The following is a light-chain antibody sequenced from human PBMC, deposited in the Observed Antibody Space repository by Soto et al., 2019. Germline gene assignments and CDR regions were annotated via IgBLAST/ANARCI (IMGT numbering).Light chain of an antibody. CDR1: SSDVGNYKY. Sequence: QSALTQPASVSGSPGQSITISCTGTSSDVGNYKYVSWYQQHPGKAPKLMIYEVSNRPSGVSNRFSGSKSGNTASLTISGLPAEDETDYYCFSYTSSGTYVFGTRTKVTVL. CDR2: EVS. J-gene: IGLJ1*01. V-gene: IGLV2-14*01. CDR3: FSYTSSGTYV.